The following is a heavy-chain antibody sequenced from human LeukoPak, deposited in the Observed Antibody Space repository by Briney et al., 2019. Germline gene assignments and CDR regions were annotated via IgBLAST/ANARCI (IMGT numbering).Heavy chain of an antibody. J-gene: IGHJ4*02. CDR3: ARLSMVHIDY. CDR1: GFTFSSYS. D-gene: IGHD3-10*01. Sequence: GGSLRLSCGASGFTFSSYSMNWVRQAPGKGLEWVSYITGSISTIYYADSVKGRFTISRDNAKNSLYLQMNSLRAEDTAVYYCARLSMVHIDYWGQGTLVTVSS. V-gene: IGHV3-48*04. CDR2: ITGSISTI.